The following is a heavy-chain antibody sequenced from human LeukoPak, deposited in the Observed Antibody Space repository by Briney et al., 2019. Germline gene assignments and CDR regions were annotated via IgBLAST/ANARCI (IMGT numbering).Heavy chain of an antibody. CDR2: IKQDESEK. V-gene: IGHV3-7*01. Sequence: GGSLRLSCAASGFTFSSSWMSWVRQAPGKGLEWVANIKQDESEKYYVDSVKGRFTISRDNAKNSLYLQMNILRAEDTAVYYCARGPVVVPAYFDYWAREPWSPSPQ. CDR1: GFTFSSSW. CDR3: ARGPVVVPAYFDY. J-gene: IGHJ4*02. D-gene: IGHD2-2*01.